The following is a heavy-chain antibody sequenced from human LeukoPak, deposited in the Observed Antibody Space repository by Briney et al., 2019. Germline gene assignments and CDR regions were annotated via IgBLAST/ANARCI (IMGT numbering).Heavy chain of an antibody. CDR2: ISGSGDST. CDR1: GFTFRSYA. D-gene: IGHD2-8*01. Sequence: GGSLRLSCAASGFTFRSYAMSWVRQAPGKGLEWVSAISGSGDSTYYADSVKGRFTISRDNSKNTLFLQMNSLRAEDTALYYCARVSYYPHDAFDIWGLGTMVTVSS. CDR3: ARVSYYPHDAFDI. V-gene: IGHV3-23*01. J-gene: IGHJ3*02.